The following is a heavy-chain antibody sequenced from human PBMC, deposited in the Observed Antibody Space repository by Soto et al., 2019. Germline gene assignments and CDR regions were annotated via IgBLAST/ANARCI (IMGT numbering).Heavy chain of an antibody. CDR3: ARHPGYCSGGSCNGQYTLYV. J-gene: IGHJ6*02. CDR1: GGSISSYY. Sequence: SETLSLTCTVSGGSISSYYWSWIRQPPGKGLEWIGYINYSGSTNYNPSLKSRVTISVDTSKNQFSLKLSSVTAADTAVYFCARHPGYCSGGSCNGQYTLYVWGQGTTVTVSS. V-gene: IGHV4-59*08. D-gene: IGHD2-15*01. CDR2: INYSGST.